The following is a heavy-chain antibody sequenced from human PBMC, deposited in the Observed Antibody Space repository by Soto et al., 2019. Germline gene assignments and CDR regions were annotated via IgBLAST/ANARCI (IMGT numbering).Heavy chain of an antibody. CDR1: GFTFSSYA. Sequence: EVQLLESGGGLVQPGGSLRLSCAASGFTFSSYAMSWVRQAPGKGLEWVSAISGSGGSTYYADSVKGRFTISRDNSKNTLYVQMNSLRAEDTAVYYCARPRGPLAAAGLDYWGQGTLVTVSS. CDR3: ARPRGPLAAAGLDY. V-gene: IGHV3-23*01. D-gene: IGHD6-13*01. CDR2: ISGSGGST. J-gene: IGHJ4*02.